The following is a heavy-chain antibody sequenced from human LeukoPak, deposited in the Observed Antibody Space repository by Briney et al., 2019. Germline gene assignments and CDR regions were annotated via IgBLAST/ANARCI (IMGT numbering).Heavy chain of an antibody. Sequence: SETLSLTCTVSGGSISSSSYYWGWVRQPPGKGLEWIGSIYYSGSTYYNPSLKSRVTISVDTSKNQFSLKLSSVTGADRAVYSCARHDRYLTAHSVVVPAAPFDPWGQGTLVTVSS. V-gene: IGHV4-39*01. D-gene: IGHD2-2*01. J-gene: IGHJ5*02. CDR2: IYYSGST. CDR3: ARHDRYLTAHSVVVPAAPFDP. CDR1: GGSISSSSYY.